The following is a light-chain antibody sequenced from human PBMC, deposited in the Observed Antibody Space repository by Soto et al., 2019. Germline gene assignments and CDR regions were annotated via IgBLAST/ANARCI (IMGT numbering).Light chain of an antibody. J-gene: IGLJ1*01. Sequence: QSALTQPASVSGSPGQSSTISCTGTSSDVGSYNLVSWYQQHPGKAPKLMIYEGSKRPSGVSHRFSGSKSGNTASLTIAGLQAEYEADYYCCSYAGSSTFAYVFGTGTKLTVL. CDR2: EGS. CDR1: SSDVGSYNL. CDR3: CSYAGSSTFAYV. V-gene: IGLV2-23*03.